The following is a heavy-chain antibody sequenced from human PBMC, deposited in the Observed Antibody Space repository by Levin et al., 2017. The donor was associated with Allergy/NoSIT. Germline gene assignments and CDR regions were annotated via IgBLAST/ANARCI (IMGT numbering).Heavy chain of an antibody. D-gene: IGHD2-2*02. J-gene: IGHJ4*02. V-gene: IGHV3-20*04. CDR3: ARRSSRYCSTTSCYMVDY. CDR1: GFTFDDYG. CDR2: INWKGVNI. Sequence: GGSLRLSCAASGFTFDDYGMSWIRQAPGRGLEWVSGINWKGVNIGYADSVKGRFTISRDNAKKSLYLQMNSLRAEDTALYYCARRSSRYCSTTSCYMVDYWGQGTLVTVSS.